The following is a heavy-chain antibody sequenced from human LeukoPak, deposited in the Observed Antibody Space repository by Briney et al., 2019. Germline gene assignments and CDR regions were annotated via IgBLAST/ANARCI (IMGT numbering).Heavy chain of an antibody. D-gene: IGHD3-9*01. J-gene: IGHJ4*02. CDR1: GFTFDDYA. V-gene: IGHV3-9*01. Sequence: PGRSLRLSCAASGFTFDDYAMHWVRHAPGKGLEWVSGISWNSGTIGYADSVKGRFTISRDNAKNSLYLQMNSLRAEDTALYYCAKDFGRYFDWLSYWGQGTLVTVSS. CDR3: AKDFGRYFDWLSY. CDR2: ISWNSGTI.